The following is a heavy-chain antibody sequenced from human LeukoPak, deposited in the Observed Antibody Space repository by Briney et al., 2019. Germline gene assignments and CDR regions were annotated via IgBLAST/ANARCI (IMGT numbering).Heavy chain of an antibody. J-gene: IGHJ4*02. CDR3: AKGRSVAGTFDY. CDR2: ISYDGSNK. Sequence: GGSLRLSCAASGFTFSSYAMHWVRQAPGKGLEWVAVISYDGSNKYYADSVKGRFTISRDNSKNTLYLQMNSLRAEDTAVYYCAKGRSVAGTFDYWGQGTLVTVSS. CDR1: GFTFSSYA. V-gene: IGHV3-30-3*01. D-gene: IGHD6-19*01.